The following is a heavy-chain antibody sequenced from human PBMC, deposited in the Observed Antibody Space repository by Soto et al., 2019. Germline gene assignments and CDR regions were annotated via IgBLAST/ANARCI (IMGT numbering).Heavy chain of an antibody. D-gene: IGHD3-10*01. J-gene: IGHJ6*02. V-gene: IGHV3-23*01. CDR1: GFTFSSYA. CDR3: ARSGFYGSGILYFYGVDV. CDR2: ISGSGDSNK. Sequence: GGSLRLSCAASGFTFSSYAMSWVRPAPGKGLEWVSAISGSGDSNKCYADSVKGRFTISRDNSKKTLFLQMNSLKVEDTAIYYCARSGFYGSGILYFYGVDVWGQGTTVTVSS.